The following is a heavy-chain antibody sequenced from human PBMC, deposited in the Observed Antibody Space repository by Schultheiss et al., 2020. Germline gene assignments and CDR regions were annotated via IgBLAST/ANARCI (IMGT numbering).Heavy chain of an antibody. J-gene: IGHJ4*02. CDR2: IYYSGST. D-gene: IGHD2-15*01. CDR1: GGSISSGGYY. CDR3: ARHGVAATLADY. Sequence: SETLSLTCTVSGGSISSGGYYWSWIRQHPGKALEWIGYIYYSGSTYYNPSLKSRVTISVDKSKNQFSLKLSSVTAADTAVYYCARHGVAATLADYWGQGTLVTVSS. V-gene: IGHV4-31*03.